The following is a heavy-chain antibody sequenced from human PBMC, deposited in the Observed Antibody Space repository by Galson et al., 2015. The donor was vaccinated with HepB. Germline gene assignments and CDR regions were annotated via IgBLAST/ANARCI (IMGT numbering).Heavy chain of an antibody. V-gene: IGHV4-61*02. CDR2: IYTSGST. D-gene: IGHD2-2*01. Sequence: TLSLTCTVSGGSISSGSYYWSWIRQPAGKGLEWIGRIYTSGSTNYNPSLKSRVTMSVDTSKNQFSLKLSSVTAADTAVYYCARTPDIVVVPAATWYFDLWGRGTLVTVSS. CDR3: ARTPDIVVVPAATWYFDL. CDR1: GGSISSGSYY. J-gene: IGHJ2*01.